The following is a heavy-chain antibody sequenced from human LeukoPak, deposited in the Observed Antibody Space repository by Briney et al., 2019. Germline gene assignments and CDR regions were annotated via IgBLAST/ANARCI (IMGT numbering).Heavy chain of an antibody. CDR1: GYSFTSYW. CDR3: ARGSHGPEPYSYYYYGMDV. Sequence: KYGDSLNISCMGSGYSFTSYWIGWVRQMPGKGLEWMGIIYPGDSDTRYSPSFQGQVTISADKSISTAYLQWSSLKASDTAMYYCARGSHGPEPYSYYYYGMDVWGQGTTVTVSS. V-gene: IGHV5-51*01. CDR2: IYPGDSDT. J-gene: IGHJ6*02. D-gene: IGHD1-14*01.